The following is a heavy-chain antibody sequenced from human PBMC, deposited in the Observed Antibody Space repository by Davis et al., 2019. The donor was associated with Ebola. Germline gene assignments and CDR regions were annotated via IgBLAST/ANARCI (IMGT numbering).Heavy chain of an antibody. CDR3: ARPYCTSPSCTLSYFDY. D-gene: IGHD2-2*01. Sequence: PGGSLRLSCAASGFIFSSYGMHWVRQAPGKGLEWVAVISYDGSSKSYADFVKGRFTISRENSKNTLYLHMNSLRDDDTAVYYCARPYCTSPSCTLSYFDYWGQGTLVTVSS. CDR2: ISYDGSSK. CDR1: GFIFSSYG. J-gene: IGHJ4*02. V-gene: IGHV3-30*03.